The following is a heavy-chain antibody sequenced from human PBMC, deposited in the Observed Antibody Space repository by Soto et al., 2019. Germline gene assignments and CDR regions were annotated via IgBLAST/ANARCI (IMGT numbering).Heavy chain of an antibody. J-gene: IGHJ4*02. D-gene: IGHD2-8*01. Sequence: PVGSLRLSCAASGFTFSSYCMHWVRQAPGKGLVWVSRINSDGSSTSYADSVKGRFTISRDNAKNTLYLQMNSLRAEDTAVYYCARAGPLLGYCTNGVCYANDYWGQGTLVTVS. CDR3: ARAGPLLGYCTNGVCYANDY. CDR1: GFTFSSYC. CDR2: INSDGSST. V-gene: IGHV3-74*01.